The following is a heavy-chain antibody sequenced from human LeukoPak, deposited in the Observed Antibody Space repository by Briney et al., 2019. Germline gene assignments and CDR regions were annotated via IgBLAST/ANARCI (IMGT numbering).Heavy chain of an antibody. D-gene: IGHD6-13*01. CDR2: ISGSGGST. V-gene: IGHV3-23*01. Sequence: GGSLRLSCAASGFTFSSYGMSWVRQAPGKGLEWVSAISGSGGSTYYADSVKGRFTISRDNSKSTLYIQMNSLRAEDTAVYYCARGGGQAAAGLDYWGQGTLVTVSS. J-gene: IGHJ4*02. CDR3: ARGGGQAAAGLDY. CDR1: GFTFSSYG.